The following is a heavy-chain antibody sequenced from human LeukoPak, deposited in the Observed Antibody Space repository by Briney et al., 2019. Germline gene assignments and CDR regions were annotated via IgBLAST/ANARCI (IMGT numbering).Heavy chain of an antibody. CDR2: IKSKTNGGTT. CDR1: GLTFSDAW. V-gene: IGHV3-15*01. J-gene: IGHJ4*02. CDR3: ATGGIVVVPTAPWAGFDY. D-gene: IGHD2-2*01. Sequence: GGSLRLSCVVSGLTFSDAWMNWVRQAPGKGLEWVGRIKSKTNGGTTEYAASVKGRFAISRDDSRNTLYLQMNSLKTEDTAVYYCATGGIVVVPTAPWAGFDYWGQGTLVTVSS.